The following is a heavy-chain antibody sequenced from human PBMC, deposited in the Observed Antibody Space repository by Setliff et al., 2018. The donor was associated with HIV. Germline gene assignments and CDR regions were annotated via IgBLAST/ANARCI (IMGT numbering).Heavy chain of an antibody. Sequence: SETLYLTCAVYGGSFSGYFWNWIRQPPGKGLEWIGAINHYGGTNYNPSLKSRVTISVDTSKNQFSLKLTPVTAADTAVYYCARSWGSGSYPYWGQGTLVTVSS. J-gene: IGHJ4*02. D-gene: IGHD3-10*01. CDR2: INHYGGT. V-gene: IGHV4-34*01. CDR3: ARSWGSGSYPY. CDR1: GGSFSGYF.